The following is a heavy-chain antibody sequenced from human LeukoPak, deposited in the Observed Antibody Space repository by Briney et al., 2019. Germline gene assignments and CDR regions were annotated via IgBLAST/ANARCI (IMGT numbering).Heavy chain of an antibody. Sequence: GGSLRLSCAASGFTFSSHWMTWVRQAPGKGLEWVANIKPDGGERNYVDSVKGRFTISRDNAKHSLYLQMNSLRAEDTAVYYCATPLDYSDSSGYHQGGDWGQGTPVTVSS. V-gene: IGHV3-7*03. J-gene: IGHJ4*02. CDR3: ATPLDYSDSSGYHQGGD. CDR2: IKPDGGER. CDR1: GFTFSSHW. D-gene: IGHD3-22*01.